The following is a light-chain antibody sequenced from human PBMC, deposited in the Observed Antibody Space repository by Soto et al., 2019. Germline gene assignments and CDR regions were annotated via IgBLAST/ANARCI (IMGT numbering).Light chain of an antibody. CDR3: QQRSGWPST. J-gene: IGKJ4*01. V-gene: IGKV3-11*01. CDR1: QSVGSY. Sequence: EIVLTQSPATLSLSPGDRATLSCRASQSVGSYLGWYQQRPGQAPRLLIYDASNRATGIPARFSGRGSGTDISLTIRTLEPEDFAVYYCQQRSGWPSTFGAGTKVEIK. CDR2: DAS.